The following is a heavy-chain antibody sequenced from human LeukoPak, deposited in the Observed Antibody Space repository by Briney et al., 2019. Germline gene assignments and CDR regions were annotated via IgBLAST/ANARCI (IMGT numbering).Heavy chain of an antibody. D-gene: IGHD3-10*01. Sequence: GRSLRLSCAASGFTFSSYGMHWVRQAPGEGLEWVAVISYDGSNKYYADSVKGRFTISRDNSKNTLYLQMNSLRAEDTAVYYCAKDYYGSGSYFWRSDYYYGMDVWGQGTTVTVSS. CDR2: ISYDGSNK. V-gene: IGHV3-30*18. J-gene: IGHJ6*02. CDR1: GFTFSSYG. CDR3: AKDYYGSGSYFWRSDYYYGMDV.